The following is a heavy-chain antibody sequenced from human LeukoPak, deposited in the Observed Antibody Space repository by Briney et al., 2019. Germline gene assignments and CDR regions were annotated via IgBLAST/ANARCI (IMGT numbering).Heavy chain of an antibody. CDR1: GCSISSYY. Sequence: SETLSLTCTVSGCSISSYYWSWIRQPAGKGLEWIGRIYTSGSTNYNPSLKSRVTISVDTSKNQFSLKLSSVTAADTAVYYCARALITMIVVVVDYFDYWGQGTLVTVSS. V-gene: IGHV4-4*07. CDR2: IYTSGST. D-gene: IGHD3-22*01. J-gene: IGHJ4*02. CDR3: ARALITMIVVVVDYFDY.